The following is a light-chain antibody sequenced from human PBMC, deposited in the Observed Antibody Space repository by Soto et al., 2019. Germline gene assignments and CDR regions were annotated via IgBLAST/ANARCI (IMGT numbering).Light chain of an antibody. CDR2: DAS. CDR1: QSISTY. CDR3: QQRSNWPPF. J-gene: IGKJ4*01. Sequence: ENVLTQSPATLSLTPGERATLSCRASQSISTYLAWYQQKPGQAPRLLIYDASNRAPGIPARFSGSGSGTEFTLTISSLQSQDFAVYYCQQRSNWPPFFGGGTKV. V-gene: IGKV3-11*01.